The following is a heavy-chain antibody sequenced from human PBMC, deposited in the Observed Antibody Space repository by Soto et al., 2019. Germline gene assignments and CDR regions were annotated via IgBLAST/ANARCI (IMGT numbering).Heavy chain of an antibody. Sequence: SETLSLTCAVYGGTFSGYYGTWIRQPPGTGLEWIGEINHSGSTNYNPSLKSRVTISVDTSKNQFSLKLTSVTAADTAVYYCARDKITGLFDYWGQGTLVTVSS. D-gene: IGHD2-8*02. J-gene: IGHJ4*02. CDR2: INHSGST. CDR1: GGTFSGYY. CDR3: ARDKITGLFDY. V-gene: IGHV4-34*01.